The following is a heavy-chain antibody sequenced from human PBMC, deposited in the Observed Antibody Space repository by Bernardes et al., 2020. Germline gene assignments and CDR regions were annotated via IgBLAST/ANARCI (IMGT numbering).Heavy chain of an antibody. CDR3: ARGEGYCSSTSGYDGLYWFDP. V-gene: IGHV3-74*01. D-gene: IGHD2-2*01. J-gene: IGHJ5*02. Sequence: GGSLRLSCAASGFTFSSYWMHWVRQAPGKGLVWVSRINSDGSSTSYADSVKGRFTISRDNAKNTLYLQLNSLRAEDTAVYYCARGEGYCSSTSGYDGLYWFDPGGQGTLVTVS. CDR1: GFTFSSYW. CDR2: INSDGSST.